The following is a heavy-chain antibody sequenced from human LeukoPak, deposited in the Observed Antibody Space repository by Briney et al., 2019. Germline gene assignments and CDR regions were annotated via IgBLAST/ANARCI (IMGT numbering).Heavy chain of an antibody. J-gene: IGHJ4*02. CDR2: VFQLQTVRT. CDR3: ARVLNVPKLIDS. Sequence: SETLSLTCTVSGSSITSTSYWAWFRQPPGKGLEWIATVFQLQTVRTFNNPSLESRVTMSLDTSQNQFSLNLTSVTAADTALYFCARVLNVPKLIDSWGQGTLVTVSS. V-gene: IGHV4-38-2*02. CDR1: GSSITSTSY. D-gene: IGHD3-10*02.